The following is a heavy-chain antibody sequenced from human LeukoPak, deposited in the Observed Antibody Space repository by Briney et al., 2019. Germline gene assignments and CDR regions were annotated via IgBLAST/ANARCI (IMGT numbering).Heavy chain of an antibody. J-gene: IGHJ5*02. CDR1: GGSISSGSYY. CDR2: IYTSGST. D-gene: IGHD2-2*01. V-gene: IGHV4-61*02. CDR3: AREGAYCSSTSCNWFDP. Sequence: PSETLSLTCTVSGGSISSGSYYWSWIRQPAGKGLEWIGRIYTSGSTNYNPSLKSRVTISVDTSKNQFPLKLSSVTAADTAVYYCAREGAYCSSTSCNWFDPWGQGTLVTVSS.